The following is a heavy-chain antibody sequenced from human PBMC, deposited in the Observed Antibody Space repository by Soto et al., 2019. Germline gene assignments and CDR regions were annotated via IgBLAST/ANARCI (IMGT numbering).Heavy chain of an antibody. D-gene: IGHD3-16*01. CDR2: INGYNGNT. Sequence: QVQLGQSGAEVKKPGASVKVSCKASGYTFSRSGISWVRQAPGQGLEWMGWINGYNGNTNYTQKMQGRITMTTDTPTSTAYMELRSLRSDDTAVYYCARMGDVPYYYYGMDVWGQGTTVIVSS. CDR3: ARMGDVPYYYYGMDV. V-gene: IGHV1-18*01. CDR1: GYTFSRSG. J-gene: IGHJ6*02.